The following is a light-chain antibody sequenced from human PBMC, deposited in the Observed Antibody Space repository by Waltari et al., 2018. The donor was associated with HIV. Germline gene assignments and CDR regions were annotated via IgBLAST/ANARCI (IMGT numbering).Light chain of an antibody. CDR2: EVS. CDR1: SGDVGGYNY. Sequence: QSALTQPASVSGSPGQSITISCTGTSGDVGGYNYVSWYKQHPGKAPNLMIYEVSKRPSVVSNRFSGSKSGNTASLTISGLQAEDEADYYCSSYTSSSTLVFGGGTKLTVL. J-gene: IGLJ3*02. V-gene: IGLV2-14*01. CDR3: SSYTSSSTLV.